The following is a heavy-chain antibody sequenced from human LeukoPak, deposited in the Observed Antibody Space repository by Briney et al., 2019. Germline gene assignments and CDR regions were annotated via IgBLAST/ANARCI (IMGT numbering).Heavy chain of an antibody. CDR3: AKDPSPRWGGYFQH. V-gene: IGHV3-48*03. CDR2: ISSSGSTI. J-gene: IGHJ1*01. CDR1: GFTFSSYE. D-gene: IGHD3-16*01. Sequence: GGSLRLSCAASGFTFSSYEMNWVRQAPGKGLEWVSYISSSGSTIYYADSVKGRFTISRDNAKNTLYLQMNSLRAEDTAVYYCAKDPSPRWGGYFQHWGQGTLVTVSS.